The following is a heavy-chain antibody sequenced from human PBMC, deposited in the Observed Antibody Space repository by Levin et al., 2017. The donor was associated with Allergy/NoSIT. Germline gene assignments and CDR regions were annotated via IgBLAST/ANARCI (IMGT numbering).Heavy chain of an antibody. CDR2: ISYDGSNK. J-gene: IGHJ4*02. Sequence: GGSLRLSCAASGFTFSSYAMHWVRQAPGKGLERVAVISYDGSNKYYADSVKGRFTISRDNSKNTLYLQMNSLRAEDTAVYYCARDLTDDILTGYMDYWGQGTLVTVSS. V-gene: IGHV3-30-3*01. CDR3: ARDLTDDILTGYMDY. D-gene: IGHD3-9*01. CDR1: GFTFSSYA.